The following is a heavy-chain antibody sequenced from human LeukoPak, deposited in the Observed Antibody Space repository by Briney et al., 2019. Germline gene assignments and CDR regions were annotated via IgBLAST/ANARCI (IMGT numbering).Heavy chain of an antibody. Sequence: GRSLRLSCAASGFTFSSYWTSWVRQAPGKGLEWVANIKQDGSEKYYVDSVKGRFTISRDNAKNSLYLQMNSLRAEDTAVYYCARVCGGDCKNALDIWGPWTMVTVSS. CDR3: ARVCGGDCKNALDI. J-gene: IGHJ3*02. D-gene: IGHD2-21*02. CDR1: GFTFSSYW. V-gene: IGHV3-7*01. CDR2: IKQDGSEK.